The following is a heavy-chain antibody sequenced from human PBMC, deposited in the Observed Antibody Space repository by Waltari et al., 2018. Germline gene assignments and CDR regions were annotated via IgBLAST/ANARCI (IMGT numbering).Heavy chain of an antibody. D-gene: IGHD2-15*01. Sequence: QVQLQQWGAGLLKPSETLSLTCAVYGGSFSGYYWSWIRQPPGKGLEWIGEINHSGSTNYNPSLKSRVTISVDTSKNQFSLKLSSVTAADTAVYYCARGVRGRSSYHHYNRVSGYFDYWGQGTLVTVSS. CDR2: INHSGST. CDR1: GGSFSGYY. CDR3: ARGVRGRSSYHHYNRVSGYFDY. V-gene: IGHV4-34*01. J-gene: IGHJ4*02.